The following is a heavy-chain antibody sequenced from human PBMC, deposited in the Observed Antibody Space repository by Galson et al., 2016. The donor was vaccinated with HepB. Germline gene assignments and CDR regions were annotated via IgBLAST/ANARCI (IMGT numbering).Heavy chain of an antibody. V-gene: IGHV4-39*01. D-gene: IGHD3-3*01. CDR3: ARVTDASGITIFGVVIRDYSNYSGLDV. Sequence: SETLSLTCNVSGGSISSSGYYWGWIRQPPGKELEWIGTFYVGGNTYYNPSLKGRVTISADTSKNEFSLKVTSVTAADTAIYYCARVTDASGITIFGVVIRDYSNYSGLDVWGKGTTVTVSS. CDR1: GGSISSSGYY. CDR2: FYVGGNT. J-gene: IGHJ6*04.